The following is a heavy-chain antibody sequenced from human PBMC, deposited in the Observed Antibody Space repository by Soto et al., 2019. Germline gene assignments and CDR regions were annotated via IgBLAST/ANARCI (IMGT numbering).Heavy chain of an antibody. D-gene: IGHD7-27*01. Sequence: SETLSLTCTFSGCSISSYYWSWIRQPPGKGLEWIGYIYYSGSTNYNPSLKSRVTISVDTSKNQFSLKLSSVTAADTAVYYCARGWGGYFQHWGQGTLVTVSS. J-gene: IGHJ1*01. CDR1: GCSISSYY. CDR3: ARGWGGYFQH. CDR2: IYYSGST. V-gene: IGHV4-59*01.